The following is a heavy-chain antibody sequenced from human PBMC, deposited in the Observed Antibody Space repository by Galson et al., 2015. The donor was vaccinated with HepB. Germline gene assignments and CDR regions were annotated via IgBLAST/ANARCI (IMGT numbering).Heavy chain of an antibody. V-gene: IGHV3-33*01. J-gene: IGHJ3*01. CDR1: GFLFSGYG. CDR2: IWFDGSDQ. Sequence: SLRLSCAASGFLFSGYGMHWVRQAPGKGLEWVAVIWFDGSDQYYADSVKGRFTISRDNSKNTLYLQINSLRPEDRGLYYCVRSWNYGTGDIRHDAFDLWGQGTMVTVSS. D-gene: IGHD1-7*01. CDR3: VRSWNYGTGDIRHDAFDL.